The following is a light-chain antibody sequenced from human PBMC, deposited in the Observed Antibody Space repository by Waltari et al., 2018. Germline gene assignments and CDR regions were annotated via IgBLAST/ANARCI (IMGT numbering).Light chain of an antibody. V-gene: IGKV3-15*01. CDR1: QSVSSN. CDR3: QQYNNWPPYT. CDR2: EAS. Sequence: EIVMTQSPATLSVSPGERATLSCRSSQSVSSNLAWYQQKPGQPLRLLICEASRRATGIPARFSGSGSGTEFTLTISRLQSEDFAVYYCQQYNNWPPYTFGQGTKLDIK. J-gene: IGKJ2*01.